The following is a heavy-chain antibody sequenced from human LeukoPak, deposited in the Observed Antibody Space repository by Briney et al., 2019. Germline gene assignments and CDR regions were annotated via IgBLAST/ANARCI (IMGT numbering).Heavy chain of an antibody. D-gene: IGHD2-2*01. CDR3: ARGEYGDIVVVRASNWFDP. J-gene: IGHJ5*02. V-gene: IGHV4-34*01. CDR2: INHSGST. Sequence: SETLSLTCAVYGGSFSGYYWSWIRQPPGKGLEWIGEINHSGSTNFNPSLKSRVTISVDTSKNQFSLKLSSVTAADTAVYYCARGEYGDIVVVRASNWFDPWGQGTLVTVSS. CDR1: GGSFSGYY.